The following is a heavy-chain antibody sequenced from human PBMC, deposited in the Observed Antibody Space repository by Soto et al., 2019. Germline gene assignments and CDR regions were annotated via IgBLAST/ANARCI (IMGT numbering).Heavy chain of an antibody. V-gene: IGHV4-31*03. Sequence: SETLSLTCTVSGGSISSGGYYWSWIRQHPGKGLEWIGYIYYSGSTYYNPSLKSRVTISVDTSKNQFSLKLSSVTAADTAVYYCARDRRGGMDVWGQGTTVTVSS. J-gene: IGHJ6*02. CDR1: GGSISSGGYY. CDR2: IYYSGST. CDR3: ARDRRGGMDV.